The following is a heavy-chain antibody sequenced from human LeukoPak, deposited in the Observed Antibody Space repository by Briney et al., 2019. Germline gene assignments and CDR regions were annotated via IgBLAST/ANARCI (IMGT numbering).Heavy chain of an antibody. Sequence: GRSLRLSCAASGFTFSSYAMHWVRQAPGKGLEWVAVISYDGSNKYYADSVKGRFTISRDNSKNTLYLQMNSLRAEDTAVYHCVRSAFLTTEFYFDYWGHGTLVTVSS. V-gene: IGHV3-30-3*01. J-gene: IGHJ4*01. CDR3: VRSAFLTTEFYFDY. CDR1: GFTFSSYA. D-gene: IGHD4-11*01. CDR2: ISYDGSNK.